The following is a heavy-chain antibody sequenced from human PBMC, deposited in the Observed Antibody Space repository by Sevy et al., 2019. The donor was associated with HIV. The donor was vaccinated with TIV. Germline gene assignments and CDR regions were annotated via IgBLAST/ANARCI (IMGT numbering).Heavy chain of an antibody. CDR2: LSYDGNDK. D-gene: IGHD6-13*01. J-gene: IGHJ4*02. CDR1: GFTFSAYG. CDR3: AKDREIAAAGYYFDY. Sequence: GGYLRLSCAASGFTFSAYGMHWLRQAPGKGLEWVTVLSYDGNDKYYADSVKGRFTISRDNSKNTLYLQMNSLRPEDTALYYCAKDREIAAAGYYFDYWGQGTPVTVSS. V-gene: IGHV3-30*18.